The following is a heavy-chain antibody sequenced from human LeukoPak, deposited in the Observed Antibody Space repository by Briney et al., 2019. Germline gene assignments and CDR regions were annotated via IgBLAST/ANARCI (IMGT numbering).Heavy chain of an antibody. CDR2: IRYDGSIK. V-gene: IGHV3-30*02. CDR1: GFTFSTRD. D-gene: IGHD2-15*01. CDR3: AKEDFHAESGVPTWTVFDI. J-gene: IGHJ3*02. Sequence: TGGSLRLSCAASGFTFSTRDMHWLRQAPGKGLEWVAFIRYDGSIKFYGDSVKGRFTISRDNSKDTLLLQMNSLTTEDTAVYYCAKEDFHAESGVPTWTVFDIWGQGTMVIVSS.